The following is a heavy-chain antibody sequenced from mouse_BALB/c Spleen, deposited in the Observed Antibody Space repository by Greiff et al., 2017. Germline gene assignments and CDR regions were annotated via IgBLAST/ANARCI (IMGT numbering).Heavy chain of an antibody. V-gene: IGHV5-17*02. CDR1: GFTFSSFG. CDR2: ISSGSSTI. Sequence: EVHLVESGGGLVQPGGSRKLSFAASGFTFSSFGMHWVRQAPEKGLEWVAYISSGSSTIYYADTVKGRFTISRDNPKNTLFLQMTSLRSEDTAMYYCAREGGSWYFDVWGAGTTVTVSS. J-gene: IGHJ1*01. CDR3: AREGGSWYFDV. D-gene: IGHD1-1*01.